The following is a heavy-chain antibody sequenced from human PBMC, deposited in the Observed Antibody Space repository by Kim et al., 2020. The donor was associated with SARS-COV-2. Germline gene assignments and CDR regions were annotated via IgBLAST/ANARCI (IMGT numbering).Heavy chain of an antibody. CDR1: GFNFNTFG. D-gene: IGHD2-21*01. Sequence: GGSLRLSCAASGFNFNTFGMNWVRQAPGKGLEWVSAILDDGNNQYYADSVKGRFTISRDNSKNTIYLEMNRLKAEDTAVYYCAKDGDGYNSYFDYLGQG. V-gene: IGHV3-30*18. CDR3: AKDGDGYNSYFDY. J-gene: IGHJ4*02. CDR2: ILDDGNNQ.